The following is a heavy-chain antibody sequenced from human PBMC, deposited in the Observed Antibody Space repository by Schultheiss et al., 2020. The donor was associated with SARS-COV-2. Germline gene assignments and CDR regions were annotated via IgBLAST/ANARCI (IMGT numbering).Heavy chain of an antibody. Sequence: SETLSLTCTVSGGSISSGYYWSWIRQPPGKGLEWIGEINHSGSANYNPSLKSRVTISVDTSKNQFSLKLSSVTAADTAVYYCARATAARAPNWFDPWGQGTLVTVSS. CDR3: ARATAARAPNWFDP. J-gene: IGHJ5*02. CDR1: GGSISSGYY. CDR2: INHSGSA. D-gene: IGHD6-6*01. V-gene: IGHV4-34*01.